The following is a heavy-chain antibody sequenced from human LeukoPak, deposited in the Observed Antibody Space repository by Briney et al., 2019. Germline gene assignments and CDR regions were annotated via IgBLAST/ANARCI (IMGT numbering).Heavy chain of an antibody. J-gene: IGHJ3*02. CDR1: GFTFSSYA. V-gene: IGHV3-23*01. Sequence: GSLRLSCAASGFTFSSYAMSWVRQAPGKGLEWVSSISGSGDTTNYADSVKGRFTISRDNSKNTLYLQMISLRAEDTAVYYCARDPSSGSYFDAFDIWGQGTMVTVSS. CDR2: ISGSGDTT. D-gene: IGHD3-22*01. CDR3: ARDPSSGSYFDAFDI.